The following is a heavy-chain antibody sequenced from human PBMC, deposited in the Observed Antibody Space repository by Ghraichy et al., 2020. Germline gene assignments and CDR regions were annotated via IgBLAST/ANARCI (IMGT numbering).Heavy chain of an antibody. CDR1: GGSISSYY. CDR3: ARGVQTYDYSKGWFDP. D-gene: IGHD4-11*01. J-gene: IGHJ5*02. V-gene: IGHV4-59*01. CDR2: IYYIGST. Sequence: SETLSLTCTVSGGSISSYYWSWIRQPPGKGLERIGYIYYIGSTNYNPSLKSRVTISVDTSMNQFSLKLSSVTAADTAVYYCARGVQTYDYSKGWFDPWGQGTLVTVS.